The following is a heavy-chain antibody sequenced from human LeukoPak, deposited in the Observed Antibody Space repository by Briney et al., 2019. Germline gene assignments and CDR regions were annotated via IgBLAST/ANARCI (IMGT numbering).Heavy chain of an antibody. CDR1: GYTFTSYG. V-gene: IGHV1-18*01. CDR3: ARDLESSGWYWFDL. D-gene: IGHD6-19*01. CDR2: ISAYNGNT. J-gene: IGHJ5*02. Sequence: ASVKVSCKASGYTFTSYGISWVRQAPGQGLEWMGWISAYNGNTNYAQKFQGRVTMTTDTSTSTAYMELRSLRSDDTAVYYCARDLESSGWYWFDLWGQGTLVTVSS.